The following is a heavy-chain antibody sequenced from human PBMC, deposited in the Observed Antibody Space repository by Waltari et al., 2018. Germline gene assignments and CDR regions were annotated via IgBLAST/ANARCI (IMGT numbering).Heavy chain of an antibody. CDR1: GGTFSSYA. V-gene: IGHV1-69*05. Sequence: QVQLVQSGAEVKKPGSSVKVSCKASGGTFSSYAISWVRQAPGQGLEWMGGIIPICGTANYAQKFQGRVTITTDESTSTAYMELSSLRSEDTAVYYCARAGRYYDFWSGYYPYYFDYWGQGTLVTVSS. CDR2: IIPICGTA. J-gene: IGHJ4*02. D-gene: IGHD3-3*01. CDR3: ARAGRYYDFWSGYYPYYFDY.